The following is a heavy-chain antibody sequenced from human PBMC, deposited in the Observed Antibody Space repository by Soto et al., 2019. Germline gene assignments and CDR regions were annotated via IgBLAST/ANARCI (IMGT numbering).Heavy chain of an antibody. V-gene: IGHV4-39*01. D-gene: IGHD5-18*01. Sequence: SETLSLTCTVSGGSISSSSYYWGWIRQPPGKGLEWIGSIYYSGSTYYNPSLKSRVTISVDTSKNQFSLKLSSVTAADTAVYYCARPYSYANNWFDPWGQGTLVTVSS. CDR1: GGSISSSSYY. CDR3: ARPYSYANNWFDP. J-gene: IGHJ5*02. CDR2: IYYSGST.